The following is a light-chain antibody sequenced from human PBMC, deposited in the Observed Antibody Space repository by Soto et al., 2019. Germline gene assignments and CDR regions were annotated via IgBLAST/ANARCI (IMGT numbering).Light chain of an antibody. Sequence: DIVLTQSPGTLSLSPGERATLSCRASQSVRDNYLAWYQQKPGQAPRILIYGASSRATGMPDRFSGSGSGTDFTLIISRLEAEDFAVYHCQQYGDSPMYTFGQGTKLEIK. J-gene: IGKJ2*01. CDR2: GAS. V-gene: IGKV3-20*01. CDR1: QSVRDNY. CDR3: QQYGDSPMYT.